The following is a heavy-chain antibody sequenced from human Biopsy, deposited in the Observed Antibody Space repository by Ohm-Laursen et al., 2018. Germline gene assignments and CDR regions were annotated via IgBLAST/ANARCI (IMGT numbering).Heavy chain of an antibody. Sequence: ASVKVSCKAPGCTFSNYGVNWVRQAPGQGLEWLGGNIPILGTGNYAQKFQDRVTVAADTSPSTATMELRSLRSDDTAVYYCATKLTGYFHHWGQGTLVIVSS. CDR3: ATKLTGYFHH. J-gene: IGHJ1*01. V-gene: IGHV1-69*06. CDR1: GCTFSNYG. D-gene: IGHD3-9*01. CDR2: NIPILGTG.